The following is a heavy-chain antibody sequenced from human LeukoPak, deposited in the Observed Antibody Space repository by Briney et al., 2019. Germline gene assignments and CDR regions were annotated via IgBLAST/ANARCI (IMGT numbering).Heavy chain of an antibody. CDR2: IYYSGST. CDR1: GGSISSYY. J-gene: IGHJ4*02. CDR3: ARGYHDFSGYWLSYFDY. D-gene: IGHD3-22*01. V-gene: IGHV4-59*01. Sequence: SETLSLTCTVSGGSISSYYWTWIRQPPGKGLEWIGYIYYSGSTNYNPSLKSRVTISVDTSKNQFSLKLSSVTAADAAVYYCARGYHDFSGYWLSYFDYWGQGTLVTVSS.